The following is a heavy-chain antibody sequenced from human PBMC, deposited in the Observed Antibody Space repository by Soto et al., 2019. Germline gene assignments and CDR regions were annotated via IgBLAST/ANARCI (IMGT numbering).Heavy chain of an antibody. J-gene: IGHJ4*02. Sequence: EASVKVSCKASGGTFSSYAISWVRQAPGQGLEWMGGIIPIFGTANYAQKFQGRVTITADESTSTAYMELSSLRSEDTAVYYCARGRSSYYDSSGYYFDWGQGTLVTVSS. CDR2: IIPIFGTA. CDR1: GGTFSSYA. V-gene: IGHV1-69*13. D-gene: IGHD3-22*01. CDR3: ARGRSSYYDSSGYYFD.